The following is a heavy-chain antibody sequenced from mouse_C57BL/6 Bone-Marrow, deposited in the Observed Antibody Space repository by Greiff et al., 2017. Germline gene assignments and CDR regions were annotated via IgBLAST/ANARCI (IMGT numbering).Heavy chain of an antibody. V-gene: IGHV2-2*01. CDR3: ARNLDYYGSSYFDY. CDR2: IWSGGST. Sequence: QVQLQQSGPGLVQPSQSLSITCPVSGFSLTSYGVHWVRQSPGKGLEWLGVIWSGGSTDYNAAFISRLSISKDNSKSQVFFKMNSLQADDTAIYYCARNLDYYGSSYFDYWGQGTTLTVSS. CDR1: GFSLTSYG. J-gene: IGHJ2*01. D-gene: IGHD1-1*01.